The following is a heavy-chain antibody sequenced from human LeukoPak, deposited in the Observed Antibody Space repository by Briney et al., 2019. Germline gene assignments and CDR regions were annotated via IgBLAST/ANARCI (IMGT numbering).Heavy chain of an antibody. J-gene: IGHJ6*04. Sequence: SETLSLTCTVSGGSVSSGSYYWTWIRQPPGKGLEWIGYIYYSGSTNYNPSLKSRVIISVDTSKNQFSLKLSSVTAADKAVYYCARAIRMVRGVIPFYYGMDVWGKGTTVTVSS. V-gene: IGHV4-61*01. CDR2: IYYSGST. CDR1: GGSVSSGSYY. CDR3: ARAIRMVRGVIPFYYGMDV. D-gene: IGHD3-10*01.